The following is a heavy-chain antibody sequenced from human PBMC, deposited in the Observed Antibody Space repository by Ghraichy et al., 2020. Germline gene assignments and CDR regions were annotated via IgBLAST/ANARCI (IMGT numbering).Heavy chain of an antibody. CDR3: ARDRWEHGSGYGINWFDP. CDR2: IYTSGST. V-gene: IGHV4-4*07. Sequence: SETLSLTCTVSGGSISSYYWSWIRQPAGKGLEWIGRIYTSGSTNYNPSLKSRVTMSVDTSKNQFSLKLSSVTAADTAVYYCARDRWEHGSGYGINWFDPWGQGTLVIFSS. D-gene: IGHD6-19*01. J-gene: IGHJ5*02. CDR1: GGSISSYY.